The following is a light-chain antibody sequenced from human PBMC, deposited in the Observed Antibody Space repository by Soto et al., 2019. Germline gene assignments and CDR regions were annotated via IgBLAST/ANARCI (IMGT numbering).Light chain of an antibody. CDR2: EGS. CDR1: SSDVGSYNL. V-gene: IGLV2-23*01. J-gene: IGLJ1*01. CDR3: CSYAGSSTSYX. Sequence: QSALTQPASVSGSPGQSITVSCTGTSSDVGSYNLVSWYQQHPGKAPKLMIYEGSKRPSGVSNRFSGSKSGNTASLTISGLQAEDEADYYCCSYAGSSTSYXFGTGPKVTV.